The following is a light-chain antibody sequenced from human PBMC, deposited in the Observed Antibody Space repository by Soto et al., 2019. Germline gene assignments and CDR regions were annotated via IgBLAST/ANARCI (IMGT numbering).Light chain of an antibody. J-gene: IGKJ3*01. CDR1: QSISNY. CDR2: AAS. CDR3: QVSYATLFT. V-gene: IGKV1-39*01. Sequence: DIQMTQSPSSLSASVGDRVTITCRASQSISNYLNWYQQKPGKAPKLLIYAASSLQSGVPSRFSGSGSGTDFTPTISRLQPEDVATYSCQVSYATLFTFGPGTNVDI.